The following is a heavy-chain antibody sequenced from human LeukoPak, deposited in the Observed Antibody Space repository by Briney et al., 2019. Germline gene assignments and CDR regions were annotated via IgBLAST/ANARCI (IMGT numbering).Heavy chain of an antibody. CDR2: IYYSGST. CDR3: ASLGPKYYFVY. Sequence: SESLSLTCTVSGGSISSYYWSWIRQPPGKGLEWIGYIYYSGSTNYNPSLKSRVTISVDTSKNQFSLKLSSVTAADTAVYYCASLGPKYYFVYWGQGALVTVSS. CDR1: GGSISSYY. V-gene: IGHV4-59*01. J-gene: IGHJ4*02.